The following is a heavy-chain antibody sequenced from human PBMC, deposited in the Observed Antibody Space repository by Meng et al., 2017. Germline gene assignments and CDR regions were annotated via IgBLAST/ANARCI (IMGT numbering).Heavy chain of an antibody. Sequence: QVQLQQSGPGLVQPSQTLSLTCAISGDSVSSNSAAWNWIRQSPSRGLEWLGRTYYGSKWSHDYAVSVKSRIIINADTSKNQFSLQLNSVTPGDTAVYYCARGFAPVAPGAFDYWGQGALVTVSS. CDR3: ARGFAPVAPGAFDY. CDR2: TYYGSKWSH. CDR1: GDSVSSNSAA. D-gene: IGHD2-2*01. V-gene: IGHV6-1*01. J-gene: IGHJ4*02.